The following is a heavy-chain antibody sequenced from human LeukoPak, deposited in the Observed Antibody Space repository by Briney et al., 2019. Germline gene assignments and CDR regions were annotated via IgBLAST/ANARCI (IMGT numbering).Heavy chain of an antibody. Sequence: ESGPTLVKPTQTLTLTCTFSGFSLSTSGVGVGWIRQPPGKALEWLALIYWNDDNRYSPSLKSRLTITKDTSKNQVVLTMTNMDPVDTATYYCAHYGDYRSMFYFDYWGQGTLVTVSS. CDR2: IYWNDDN. V-gene: IGHV2-5*01. D-gene: IGHD4-17*01. CDR1: GFSLSTSGVG. J-gene: IGHJ4*02. CDR3: AHYGDYRSMFYFDY.